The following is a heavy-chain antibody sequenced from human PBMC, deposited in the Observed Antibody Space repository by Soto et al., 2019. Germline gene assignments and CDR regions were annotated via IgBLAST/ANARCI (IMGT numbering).Heavy chain of an antibody. V-gene: IGHV1-18*01. CDR3: ARMGDVPYYYYGLDV. D-gene: IGHD3-16*01. CDR2: ISGYNANT. J-gene: IGHJ6*02. CDR1: GYIFTRYG. Sequence: ASVKVSCKASGYIFTRYGISWVRQAPGQGLEWMGWISGYNANTNYPENLQGRVTMTTDTSTSTAYMEVRNLISDDTAVYYCARMGDVPYYYYGLDVLGQ.